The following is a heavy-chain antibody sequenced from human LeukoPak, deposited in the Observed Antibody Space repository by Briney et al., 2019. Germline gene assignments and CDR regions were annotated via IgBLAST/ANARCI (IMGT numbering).Heavy chain of an antibody. CDR3: ARVPLRITMVRGVTTTFQHSYFDY. D-gene: IGHD3-10*01. Sequence: SVKVSCKASGDTFISYTISWVRQAPGQGLEWRGRIIPMMGMANYTQKLQGRVTINADKSTSTAYMEMSRLRYEDTDVYYCARVPLRITMVRGVTTTFQHSYFDYWGQGTLVTVSS. CDR1: GDTFISYT. V-gene: IGHV1-69*02. J-gene: IGHJ4*02. CDR2: IIPMMGMA.